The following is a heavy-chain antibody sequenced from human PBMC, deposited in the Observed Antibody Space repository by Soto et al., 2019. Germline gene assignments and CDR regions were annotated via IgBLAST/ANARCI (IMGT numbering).Heavy chain of an antibody. V-gene: IGHV1-18*01. D-gene: IGHD2-2*01. CDR3: ARRRMGSTSWPDYYGMDV. Sequence: ASVKVSCKASGYTFTSYGISWLRQAPGQGLEWMGWISAYNGNTNYAQKLQGRVTMTTDTSTSTAYMELRSLRSDDTAVYYCARRRMGSTSWPDYYGMDVWGQGTTVTVSS. CDR2: ISAYNGNT. J-gene: IGHJ6*02. CDR1: GYTFTSYG.